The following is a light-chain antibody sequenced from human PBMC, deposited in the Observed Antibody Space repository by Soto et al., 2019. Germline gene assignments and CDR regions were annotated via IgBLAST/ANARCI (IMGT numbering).Light chain of an antibody. CDR3: QQHNKWPLT. V-gene: IGKV3-15*01. J-gene: IGKJ5*01. Sequence: EIVLTQSPGTLSLSPGERATLSCRASQSVSSNLAWYQQKPGQAPRLLIYGISTRATGISARFSGSGSGTEFTLTISSLQSEDFAVYYCQQHNKWPLTFGQGTRLENK. CDR1: QSVSSN. CDR2: GIS.